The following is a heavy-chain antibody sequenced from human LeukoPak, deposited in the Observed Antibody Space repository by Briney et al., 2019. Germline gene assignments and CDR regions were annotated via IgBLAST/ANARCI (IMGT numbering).Heavy chain of an antibody. Sequence: GRSLRLSCTASGFTFGDYAMSWFRQAPGKGLEWVGFIRSKAYGGTTEYAASVKGRFTISRDDSKSIAYLQMNSLKTEDTAVYYCTRGGYYDSSGYPRAFDIWGQGTMVTVSS. V-gene: IGHV3-49*03. CDR3: TRGGYYDSSGYPRAFDI. D-gene: IGHD3-22*01. CDR2: IRSKAYGGTT. J-gene: IGHJ3*02. CDR1: GFTFGDYA.